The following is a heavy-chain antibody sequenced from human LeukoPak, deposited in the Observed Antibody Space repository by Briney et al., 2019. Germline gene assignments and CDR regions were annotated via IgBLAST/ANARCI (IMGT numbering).Heavy chain of an antibody. CDR1: GASISSSY. D-gene: IGHD3-22*01. J-gene: IGHJ3*02. Sequence: SETLSLTCTVSGASISSSYWSWIRQPPRKRLEWIGYIYYSGSTNSNPPLKSRVTISADTSKNQFSLKLSSVTAADTAVYYCVRGNYDSRGYSNAFDIWGQGAMVTVSS. CDR3: VRGNYDSRGYSNAFDI. CDR2: IYYSGST. V-gene: IGHV4-59*01.